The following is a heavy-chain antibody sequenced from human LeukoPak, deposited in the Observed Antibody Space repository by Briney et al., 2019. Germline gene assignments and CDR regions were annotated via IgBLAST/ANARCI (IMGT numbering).Heavy chain of an antibody. CDR2: INTDGSST. D-gene: IGHD3-10*01. J-gene: IGHJ4*02. CDR1: GFTFDNYG. CDR3: ARGAGGSGTASDY. V-gene: IGHV3-74*01. Sequence: GGSLRLSCAASGFTFDNYGLSWVRQGPGRGLEWVSLINTDGSSTNYADSVRGRFTISRDNAKNTLHLQMNSLRAEDTAVYYCARGAGGSGTASDYWGQGTLVTVSS.